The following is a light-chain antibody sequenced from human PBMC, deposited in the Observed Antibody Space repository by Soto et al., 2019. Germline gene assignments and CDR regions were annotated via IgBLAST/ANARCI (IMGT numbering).Light chain of an antibody. CDR2: EVS. CDR3: SSYTSSSTPGV. V-gene: IGLV2-14*01. CDR1: SSDVGGYNY. J-gene: IGLJ3*02. Sequence: QSALTQPASVSGSPGQSINISCTGTSSDVGGYNYVSWYQQHPGKAPKFMIYEVSNRPSGVSNRFSGSKSGNTASLTISGLQAEDEAAYYCSSYTSSSTPGVFGGGTKLTVL.